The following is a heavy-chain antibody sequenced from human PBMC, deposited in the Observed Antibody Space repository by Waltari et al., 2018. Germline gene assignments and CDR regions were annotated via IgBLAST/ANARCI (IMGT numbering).Heavy chain of an antibody. CDR2: LYHSGSR. Sequence: QLPLQESGPRLLKPSQTLSLTCSASGPSLSHADFSWSWIREPPGKGLQWIGFLYHSGSRYYNPSLKSRVSMSADRSKSQFSLKLDSVTAADTAVYYCARADCSGGSCLGFGSWGQGTLVTVSS. CDR1: GPSLSHADFS. J-gene: IGHJ4*02. V-gene: IGHV4-30-2*01. D-gene: IGHD2-15*01. CDR3: ARADCSGGSCLGFGS.